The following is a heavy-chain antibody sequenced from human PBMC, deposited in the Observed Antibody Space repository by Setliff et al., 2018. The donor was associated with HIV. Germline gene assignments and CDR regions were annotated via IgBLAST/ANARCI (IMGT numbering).Heavy chain of an antibody. CDR3: ARVRIRFDP. CDR1: GFTFSSYS. CDR2: INHRGST. V-gene: IGHV4-34*01. D-gene: IGHD4-17*01. Sequence: GSLRLSCVASGFTFSSYSMNWVRQPPGKGLEWIAEINHRGSTNYNPSLKSRVTISVDTSKYQFSLKLRSVTATDTAVYYCARVRIRFDPWGQGTLVTVSS. J-gene: IGHJ5*02.